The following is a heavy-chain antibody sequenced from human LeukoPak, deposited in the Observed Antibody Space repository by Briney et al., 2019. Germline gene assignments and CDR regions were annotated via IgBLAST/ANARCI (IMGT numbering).Heavy chain of an antibody. CDR1: GGSISSYY. D-gene: IGHD3-22*01. J-gene: IGHJ4*02. V-gene: IGHV4-4*07. Sequence: SETLSLTCTVSGGSISSYYWSWIRQPAGKGLEWIGRIYTSGSTNYNPSLKSRVTMSVDTSKNQFSLQLSSVTAADTAVYYCARARSKGYYYDSSGYYGGYFDYWGQGTLVTVSS. CDR2: IYTSGST. CDR3: ARARSKGYYYDSSGYYGGYFDY.